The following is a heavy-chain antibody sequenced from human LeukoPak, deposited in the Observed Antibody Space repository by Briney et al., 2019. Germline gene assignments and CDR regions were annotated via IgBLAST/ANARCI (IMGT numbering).Heavy chain of an antibody. CDR1: GFTVSSNY. D-gene: IGHD6-19*01. CDR2: IYSGGST. CDR3: AKEGGAVAGYFDY. V-gene: IGHV3-66*02. Sequence: PGGSLRLSCAASGFTVSSNYMSWVRQAPGKGLEWVSVIYSGGSTYYADSVKGRFTISRDNSKNTLYLQMNSLRAEDTAVYYCAKEGGAVAGYFDYWGQGTLVTVSS. J-gene: IGHJ4*02.